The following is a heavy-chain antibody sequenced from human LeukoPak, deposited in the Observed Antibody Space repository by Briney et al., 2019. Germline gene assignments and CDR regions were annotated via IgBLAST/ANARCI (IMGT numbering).Heavy chain of an antibody. CDR1: GFTFDDYA. J-gene: IGHJ4*02. CDR3: AEDMTSTVKILDY. V-gene: IGHV3-9*01. Sequence: GRSLRLSCAASGFTFDDYAMLGVRQAPGKGLEWVSGVSWNSGSIGYADSVKGRFTISRDNAKNSLYLQMNSLRAEDTALYYCAEDMTSTVKILDYWGQGTLVTVSS. CDR2: VSWNSGSI. D-gene: IGHD4-17*01.